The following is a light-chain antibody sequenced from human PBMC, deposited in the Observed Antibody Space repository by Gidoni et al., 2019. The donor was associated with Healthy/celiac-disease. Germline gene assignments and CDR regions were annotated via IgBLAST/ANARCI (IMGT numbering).Light chain of an antibody. CDR1: QSVSSY. V-gene: IGKV3-11*01. CDR3: QQRSNWPLTWT. Sequence: EIVLTQSPATLSLSPGERATLSCRASQSVSSYLAWYQQKPGQAPRLLIYDASNRATGLPARFSGSGSGTDFTLTISSLEPEDFAVYYCQQRSNWPLTWTFXXXTKVEIK. CDR2: DAS. J-gene: IGKJ1*01.